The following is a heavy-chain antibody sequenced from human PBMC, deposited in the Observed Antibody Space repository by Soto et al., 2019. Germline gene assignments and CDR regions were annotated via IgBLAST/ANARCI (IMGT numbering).Heavy chain of an antibody. D-gene: IGHD6-13*01. CDR2: ISGSGGST. CDR3: ARVSAAADPQLLDYYMDV. J-gene: IGHJ6*03. V-gene: IGHV3-23*01. CDR1: GFTFSSYA. Sequence: PGGSLRLSCAASGFTFSSYAMSWVRQAPGKGLEWVSAISGSGGSTYYADSVKGRFTISRDNSKNTLYLQMDSLRAEDTAVYYCARVSAAADPQLLDYYMDVWGKGTTVTVSS.